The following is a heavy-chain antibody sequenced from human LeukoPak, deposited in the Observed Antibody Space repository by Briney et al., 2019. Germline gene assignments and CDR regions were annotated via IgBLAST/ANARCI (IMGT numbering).Heavy chain of an antibody. CDR2: IYHSGST. CDR1: GGSISSGGYY. D-gene: IGHD6-13*01. J-gene: IGHJ5*02. V-gene: IGHV4-30-2*01. Sequence: SETLSLTCTVSGGSISSGGYYWSWIRQPPGKGLEWIGYIYHSGSTYYNPSLKSRVTISVDRSKNQFSLKLSSVTAADTAVYYCARVPRIATADTWFDPWGQGTLVTVSS. CDR3: ARVPRIATADTWFDP.